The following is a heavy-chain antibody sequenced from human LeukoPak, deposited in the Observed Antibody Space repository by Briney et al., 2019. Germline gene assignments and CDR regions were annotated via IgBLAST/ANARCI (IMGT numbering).Heavy chain of an antibody. CDR2: INTYGGST. V-gene: IGHV3-64*01. J-gene: IGHJ3*02. CDR1: GFMFSTYA. Sequence: GGSLRLSCEVSGFMFSTYAMHWVRQAPGKGPEFVSGINTYGGSTHYAKSVKGRFTISRDNSKNTLYLQMGSLRAEDTAVYYCARFNSGPVSPFDIWGQGTMVTVSS. CDR3: ARFNSGPVSPFDI. D-gene: IGHD2/OR15-2a*01.